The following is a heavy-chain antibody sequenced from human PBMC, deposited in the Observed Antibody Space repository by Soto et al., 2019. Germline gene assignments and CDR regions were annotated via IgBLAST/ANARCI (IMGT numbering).Heavy chain of an antibody. CDR3: ARQYDYGDRFDY. V-gene: IGHV4-59*08. D-gene: IGHD4-17*01. CDR1: GGSISSYY. Sequence: SETLSLTCTVSGGSISSYYGSWIRQPPGKGLEWIGYIYYSGSTNYNPSLKSRVTISVDTSKNQFSLKLSSVTAADTAVYYCARQYDYGDRFDYWGQGTLVTVSS. J-gene: IGHJ4*02. CDR2: IYYSGST.